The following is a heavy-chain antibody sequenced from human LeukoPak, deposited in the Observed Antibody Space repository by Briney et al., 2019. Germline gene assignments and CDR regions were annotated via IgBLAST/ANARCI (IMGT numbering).Heavy chain of an antibody. V-gene: IGHV1-8*03. Sequence: ASVKVSCKASGYTFTSYDINWVRQATGQGLEWRGWMNPNSGNTGYAQKFQGRVTITRNTSISTAYMELSSLRSEDTAVYYCARAPRITMVRGVIYWFDPWGQGTLVTVSS. D-gene: IGHD3-10*01. CDR1: GYTFTSYD. CDR3: ARAPRITMVRGVIYWFDP. J-gene: IGHJ5*02. CDR2: MNPNSGNT.